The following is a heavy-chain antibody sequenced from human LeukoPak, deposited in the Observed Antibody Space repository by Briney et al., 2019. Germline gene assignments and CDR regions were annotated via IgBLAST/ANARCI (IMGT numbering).Heavy chain of an antibody. Sequence: PSETLSLTCTVSGGSIRSNNYYWGWIRQPPGKGLEWIGSIYYSGSTYYNPSLKSRVTISVDTSKNQFSLKLSSVTAADTAVYYCARTIVVVTATRFDYWGQGTLVTVSS. CDR1: GGSIRSNNYY. V-gene: IGHV4-39*01. CDR2: IYYSGST. CDR3: ARTIVVVTATRFDY. D-gene: IGHD2-21*02. J-gene: IGHJ4*02.